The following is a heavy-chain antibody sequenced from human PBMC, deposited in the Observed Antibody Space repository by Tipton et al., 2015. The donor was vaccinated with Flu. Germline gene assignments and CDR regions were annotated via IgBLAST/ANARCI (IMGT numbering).Heavy chain of an antibody. V-gene: IGHV3-11*04. D-gene: IGHD6-13*01. CDR1: GFTFSGYY. J-gene: IGHJ4*02. CDR2: ITSGGYDM. Sequence: SLRLSCAASGFTFSGYYMSWIRQAPGKGLEWVSYITSGGYDMYYADSVKGRFTISRDNAKNSLYLQMNSLRVEDTAIYYCASRLGAAEGNYWGQGTLVIVSS. CDR3: ASRLGAAEGNY.